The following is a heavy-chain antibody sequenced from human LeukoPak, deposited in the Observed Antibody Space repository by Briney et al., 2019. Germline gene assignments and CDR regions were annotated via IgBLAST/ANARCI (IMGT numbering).Heavy chain of an antibody. D-gene: IGHD4-11*01. Sequence: SVKVSCKASGGTFSRYDISWVRQAPGQGLEWMGGIIPIFGTANYAQKFQGRVTITTDDSTNTAYMELSSLRSEDTAVYYCARSPDYGNDGYFDYWGQGTLVTVSS. V-gene: IGHV1-69*05. J-gene: IGHJ4*02. CDR2: IIPIFGTA. CDR3: ARSPDYGNDGYFDY. CDR1: GGTFSRYD.